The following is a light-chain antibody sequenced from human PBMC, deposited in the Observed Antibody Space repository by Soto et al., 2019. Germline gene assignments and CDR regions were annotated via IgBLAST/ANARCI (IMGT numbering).Light chain of an antibody. CDR1: QDISNY. CDR3: QQYNTYPRT. V-gene: IGKV1-16*02. CDR2: AAS. Sequence: DIQMTQSPSSLSASVGDRVTITCRASQDISNYLAWFQHRPGKAPKSLIYAASNLQSGVPSKFSGSGSGTDFTLTISSLQPEDFATYYCQQYNTYPRTFGGGTKVEIK. J-gene: IGKJ4*01.